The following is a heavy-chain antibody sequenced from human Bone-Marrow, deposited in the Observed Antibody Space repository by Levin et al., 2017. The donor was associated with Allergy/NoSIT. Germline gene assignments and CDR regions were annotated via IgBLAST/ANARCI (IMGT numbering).Heavy chain of an antibody. V-gene: IGHV4-59*01. J-gene: IGHJ4*02. Sequence: SETLSLTCSVSGDSIRGYYWTWIRQPPGKGLEWIGNMYYSGRTDYNPSLKSRITISVDTSKSQFSLNLSSVTAAETAVYYCAGPQFKYSSTSDLAHWGQGTLVTVSS. CDR2: MYYSGRT. CDR3: AGPQFKYSSTSDLAH. D-gene: IGHD2-2*01. CDR1: GDSIRGYY.